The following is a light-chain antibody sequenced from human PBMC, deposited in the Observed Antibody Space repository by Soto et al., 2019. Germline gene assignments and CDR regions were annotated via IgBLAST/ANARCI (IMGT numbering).Light chain of an antibody. CDR3: SSYSGTNSNVI. CDR2: EVT. V-gene: IGLV2-8*01. Sequence: QSALTQPPSASGSPGQSVTISCAGTYSDIGDYNYVSWYQQHPDKVPKLIIYEVTKRPSGVRDRFSGSKSGYTASLTVSDLQPADEAVYYCSSYSGTNSNVIFGGGTKLTVL. CDR1: YSDIGDYNY. J-gene: IGLJ2*01.